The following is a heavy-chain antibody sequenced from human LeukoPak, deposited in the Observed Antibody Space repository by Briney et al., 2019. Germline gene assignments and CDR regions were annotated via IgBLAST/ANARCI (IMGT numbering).Heavy chain of an antibody. J-gene: IGHJ4*02. D-gene: IGHD2-15*01. Sequence: GGSLRLSCAASGFTFSSSAMSWVRQVPGKGLEWVSGISASGGSTSYADSVKGRFTISRDDSKNTLYLQMNSLRAEDTAVYYCARRYCSGGTCYFFDYWGQGTLVTVSS. CDR3: ARRYCSGGTCYFFDY. V-gene: IGHV3-23*01. CDR1: GFTFSSSA. CDR2: ISASGGST.